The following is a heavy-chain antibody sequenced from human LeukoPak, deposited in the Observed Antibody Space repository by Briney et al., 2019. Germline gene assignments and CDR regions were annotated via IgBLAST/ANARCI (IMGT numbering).Heavy chain of an antibody. CDR2: IGTAGDT. V-gene: IGHV3-13*01. CDR3: ARDSLEDGMDV. J-gene: IGHJ6*02. Sequence: GGSLRLSCAASGFTFSSYDMHWVRQATGKGLEWVSAIGTAGDTYYPGSVKGRFTISRKNAKNSLYLQMNSLRAGDTAVYYCARDSLEDGMDVWGQGTTVTVSS. CDR1: GFTFSSYD. D-gene: IGHD5-24*01.